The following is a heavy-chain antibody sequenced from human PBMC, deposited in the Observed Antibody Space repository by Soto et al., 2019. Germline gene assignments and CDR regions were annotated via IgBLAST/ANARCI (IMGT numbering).Heavy chain of an antibody. CDR3: AKYSTVTTSLYSYCYDLDV. Sequence: EVQLLESGGGLVQPGGSLRLSCTASGFTFSNYAMSWVRQAPDKGLEWVSAISGRGGSTYYADSVKGRFTISRDNSKNMLFLQMNSLRAEDTALYYCAKYSTVTTSLYSYCYDLDVWGQGTTVTVSS. J-gene: IGHJ6*02. CDR1: GFTFSNYA. D-gene: IGHD4-17*01. V-gene: IGHV3-23*01. CDR2: ISGRGGST.